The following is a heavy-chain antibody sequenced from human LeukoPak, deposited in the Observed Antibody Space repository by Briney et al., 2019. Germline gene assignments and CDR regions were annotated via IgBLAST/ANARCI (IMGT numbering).Heavy chain of an antibody. V-gene: IGHV4-34*01. Sequence: SETLSLTCAVYGGSFTSFSWSWIRQPPGKGLEWIGEINHSGSTSYKPSLKSRVTISVDTSKNQFSLKMRSVTAADTAVYYCARRPVYYYGSGSTRGYYYMDVWGNGTTVTISS. J-gene: IGHJ6*03. CDR1: GGSFTSFS. CDR2: INHSGST. CDR3: ARRPVYYYGSGSTRGYYYMDV. D-gene: IGHD3-10*01.